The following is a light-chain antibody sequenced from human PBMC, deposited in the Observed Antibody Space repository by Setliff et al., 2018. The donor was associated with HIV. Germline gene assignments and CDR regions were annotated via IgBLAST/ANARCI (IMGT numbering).Light chain of an antibody. Sequence: SVLTQPSSISAAAGQKVTFSCSGSSANIGSSFVSWYQHLPGTAPKLLIYDNNQRPSQIPDRFSATKSGTSATLAISGLQTGDEADYYCGAWDRTLSAVVFGGGTKVTVL. V-gene: IGLV1-51*01. CDR1: SANIGSSF. J-gene: IGLJ2*01. CDR2: DNN. CDR3: GAWDRTLSAVV.